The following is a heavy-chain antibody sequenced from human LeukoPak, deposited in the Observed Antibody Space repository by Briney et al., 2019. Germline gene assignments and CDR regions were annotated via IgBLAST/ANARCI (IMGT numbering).Heavy chain of an antibody. Sequence: GESLKISCKGSGYSFSNYWIGWVRQMPGKGLEWMGIIYPGDSDTRYSPSFQGQVTISADKSISTAYLQWSSLKASDTAMYYCARHFGVAVTEYYFDYWGQGTLVTVSS. CDR1: GYSFSNYW. D-gene: IGHD2-21*02. CDR3: ARHFGVAVTEYYFDY. V-gene: IGHV5-51*01. CDR2: IYPGDSDT. J-gene: IGHJ4*02.